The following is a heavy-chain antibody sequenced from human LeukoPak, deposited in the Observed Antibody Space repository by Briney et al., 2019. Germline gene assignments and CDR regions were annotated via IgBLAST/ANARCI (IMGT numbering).Heavy chain of an antibody. CDR3: AREWGHDSSGYYYGY. J-gene: IGHJ4*02. CDR1: GGTFSSYA. Sequence: SVKVSCKASGGTFSSYAISWVRQDPGQGLAWMGGIIPIFGRANYAQKFQGRVTITADESTSTAYMELSSLRSEDTAVYYCAREWGHDSSGYYYGYWGQGTLVTVSS. V-gene: IGHV1-69*13. CDR2: IIPIFGRA. D-gene: IGHD3-22*01.